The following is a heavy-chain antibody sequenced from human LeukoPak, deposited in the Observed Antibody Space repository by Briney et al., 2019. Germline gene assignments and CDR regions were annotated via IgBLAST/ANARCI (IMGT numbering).Heavy chain of an antibody. Sequence: ASVKVSCKASGDTFKNYTLSWVRQAPGQGLEWMGEIIPIFDIVNYAQNFQGRVTITADKSTSTAYMELSSLRPEDTAVYYCARWSSHSACFDYWGQGTLVTVSS. CDR2: IIPIFDIV. CDR1: GDTFKNYT. CDR3: ARWSSHSACFDY. D-gene: IGHD3-10*01. V-gene: IGHV1-69*10. J-gene: IGHJ4*02.